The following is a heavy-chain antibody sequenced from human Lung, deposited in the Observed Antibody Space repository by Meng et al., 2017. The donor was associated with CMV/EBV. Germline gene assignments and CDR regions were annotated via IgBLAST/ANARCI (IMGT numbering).Heavy chain of an antibody. Sequence: SXTXSLXCAVYGGSFSGYYWSWIRQPPGTGLEWVGEINHSGSTNYNPSLKTRVTISVDTSKNQFSLKLSSVTAADTAVYYCARKKSLTMVRGKMREGWFDPWXQGTLVTVSS. CDR1: GGSFSGYY. CDR2: INHSGST. V-gene: IGHV4-34*01. D-gene: IGHD3-10*01. CDR3: ARKKSLTMVRGKMREGWFDP. J-gene: IGHJ5*02.